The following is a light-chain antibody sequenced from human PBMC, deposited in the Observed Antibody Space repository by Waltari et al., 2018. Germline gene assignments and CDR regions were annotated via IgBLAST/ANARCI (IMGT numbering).Light chain of an antibody. CDR2: RAS. J-gene: IGKJ4*01. CDR1: QSVFHSSDSKNY. Sequence: DIVMTQSPDSLAVSLGERATINCKSSQSVFHSSDSKNYLTCDQQKPGQPPKLLIYRASTRQSGVPDRFSGSGSGTDFTLTISRLQAEDVALYYCQQHYSSPLPFGGGTKVEIQ. V-gene: IGKV4-1*01. CDR3: QQHYSSPLP.